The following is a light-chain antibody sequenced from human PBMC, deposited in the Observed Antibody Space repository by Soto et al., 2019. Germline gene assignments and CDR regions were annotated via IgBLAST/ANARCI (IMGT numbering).Light chain of an antibody. CDR1: QSVSNN. Sequence: EIVLTQSPATLSVFPGEKATLSCGASQSVSNNLAWYHQKPGQAPRPLIYGASTRATGVPARFSGSGSGTEFTLNISSLQSEDSVIYYCQQYSSWPFTFGPGTKVAIE. J-gene: IGKJ3*01. V-gene: IGKV3-15*01. CDR2: GAS. CDR3: QQYSSWPFT.